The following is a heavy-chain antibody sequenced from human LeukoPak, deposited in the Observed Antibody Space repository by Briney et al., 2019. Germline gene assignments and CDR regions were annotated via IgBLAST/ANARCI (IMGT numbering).Heavy chain of an antibody. CDR2: IYYTGST. J-gene: IGHJ5*02. CDR1: GGSIGGSSYY. V-gene: IGHV4-39*01. CDR3: ARQNPLNWFDP. Sequence: SETLSLTCTVSGGSIGGSSYYWGWIRLPPGKGLEWIGRIYYTGSTYYNPSLKSRVTISVDTSKNQFSLNLTSVTAADTAVYYCARQNPLNWFDPWGQGTLVTVSS.